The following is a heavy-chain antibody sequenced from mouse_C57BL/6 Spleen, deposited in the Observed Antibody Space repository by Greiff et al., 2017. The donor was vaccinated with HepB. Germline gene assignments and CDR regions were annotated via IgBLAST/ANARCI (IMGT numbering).Heavy chain of an antibody. CDR2: INPNNGGT. Sequence: VQLKQSGPELVKPGASVKIPCKASGYTFTDYNMDWVKQSHGKSLEWIGDINPNNGGTIYNQKFKGKATLTVDKSSSTAYMELRSLTSEDTAVYYCAREDYDGGWYFDVWGTGTTVTVSS. D-gene: IGHD2-4*01. CDR3: AREDYDGGWYFDV. CDR1: GYTFTDYN. V-gene: IGHV1-18*01. J-gene: IGHJ1*03.